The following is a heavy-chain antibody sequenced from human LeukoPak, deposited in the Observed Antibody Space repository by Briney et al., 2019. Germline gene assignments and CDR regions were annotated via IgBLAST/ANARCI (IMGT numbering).Heavy chain of an antibody. CDR1: GFTFSSYA. Sequence: GGSLRFSCSASGFTFSSYAIHWVRQAPGKGLEFVSAISSNGGRTYYADSVKGRFTISRDNSKNTLYLQMSSLRAEDTAVYYCVKPYYDIVTGYYSFDYWGQGTLVTVSS. CDR3: VKPYYDIVTGYYSFDY. V-gene: IGHV3-64D*09. D-gene: IGHD3-9*01. CDR2: ISSNGGRT. J-gene: IGHJ4*02.